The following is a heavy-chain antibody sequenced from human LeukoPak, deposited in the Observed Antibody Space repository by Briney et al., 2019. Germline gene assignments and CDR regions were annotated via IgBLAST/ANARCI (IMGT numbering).Heavy chain of an antibody. Sequence: SDPLSLICTVSGHSIDTYYWIWIRQSPRKGLEWIGYIYVIGSTRYNPYLQSRVPISVDTTRNKFFLKMSAVTAPDTAVYYCARHIGGGIEDMDVWGKGTKVTVSS. CDR1: GHSIDTYY. J-gene: IGHJ6*03. CDR2: IYVIGST. D-gene: IGHD3-16*02. CDR3: ARHIGGGIEDMDV. V-gene: IGHV4-59*08.